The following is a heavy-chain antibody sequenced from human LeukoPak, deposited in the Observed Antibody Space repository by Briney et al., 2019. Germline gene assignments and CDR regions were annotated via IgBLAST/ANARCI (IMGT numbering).Heavy chain of an antibody. CDR1: GYTFTGYY. CDR3: AKFLGRGYYHDPFDY. J-gene: IGHJ4*02. D-gene: IGHD3-22*01. V-gene: IGHV1-2*02. CDR2: INPNSGGT. Sequence: ASVKVSCKASGYTFTGYYLHWVRRAPGQGLEWMGWINPNSGGTNYAQKFQGRVTMTRDTSISTAYMELSNLRSDDTAVYYCAKFLGRGYYHDPFDYWGQGTLVTVSS.